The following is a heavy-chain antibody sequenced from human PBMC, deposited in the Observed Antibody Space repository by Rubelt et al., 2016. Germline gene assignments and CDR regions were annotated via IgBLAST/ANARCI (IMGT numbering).Heavy chain of an antibody. CDR3: ARLIIVGATNAFDI. CDR1: GGSFSGYY. V-gene: IGHV4-34*01. D-gene: IGHD1-26*01. CDR2: INHSGST. J-gene: IGHJ3*02. Sequence: QVQLQQWGAGLLKPSETLSLTCAAYGGSFSGYYWSWIRQPPGKGLEWIGEINHSGSTNYNPSLKCWVSISVDTSKNQFSLKLSSVTAADTAVYYCARLIIVGATNAFDIWGQGTMVTVSS.